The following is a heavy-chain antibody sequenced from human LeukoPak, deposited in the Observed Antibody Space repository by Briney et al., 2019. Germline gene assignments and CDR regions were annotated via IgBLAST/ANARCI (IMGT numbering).Heavy chain of an antibody. D-gene: IGHD2-2*01. CDR1: GFTFSSHS. V-gene: IGHV3-21*01. CDR2: ISRSSSYK. CDR3: AKGSESIVVVPAAMMSGNYYYMDV. J-gene: IGHJ6*03. Sequence: TGGSLRLSCAASGFTFSSHSMNWVRQAPGKGLEWVSSISRSSSYKNYADSLKGRFTISRDNARSSLYLQMNSLRVEDTAVYYCAKGSESIVVVPAAMMSGNYYYMDVWGKGTTVTISS.